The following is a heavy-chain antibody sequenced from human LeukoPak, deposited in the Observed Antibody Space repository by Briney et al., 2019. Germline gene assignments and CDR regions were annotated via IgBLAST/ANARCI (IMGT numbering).Heavy chain of an antibody. J-gene: IGHJ4*02. D-gene: IGHD3-10*01. CDR2: IWYDGSNK. CDR1: GFTFSSYG. Sequence: PGRSLRLSCAASGFTFSSYGMHWVRQAPGKGLEWVAVIWYDGSNKYYADSVKGRFTISRDNSKNTLYLQMNSLRAEDTAVYYCAREKAYYYGSGSYHGFDYWGQGTLVTVSS. CDR3: AREKAYYYGSGSYHGFDY. V-gene: IGHV3-33*01.